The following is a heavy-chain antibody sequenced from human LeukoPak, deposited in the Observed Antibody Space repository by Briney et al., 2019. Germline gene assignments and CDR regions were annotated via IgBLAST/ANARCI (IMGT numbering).Heavy chain of an antibody. D-gene: IGHD4-17*01. CDR2: ITSSGGDS. CDR1: GFTFTNYA. J-gene: IGHJ4*02. Sequence: PGRSLRLSCAASGFTFTNYAMSSVRQRPRDWLEWVSAITSSGGDSYYADSVKGRFTISKDSSKNTLYLQMNSLRAEDTAVYYCAKADSGDYAFDSWGQGTLVAVSS. V-gene: IGHV3-23*01. CDR3: AKADSGDYAFDS.